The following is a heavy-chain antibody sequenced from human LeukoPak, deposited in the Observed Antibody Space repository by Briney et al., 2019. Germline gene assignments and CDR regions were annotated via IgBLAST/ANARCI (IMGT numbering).Heavy chain of an antibody. D-gene: IGHD3-10*01. CDR3: TRDFQGRYYYHMDV. CDR2: IKQDGSGI. J-gene: IGHJ6*03. CDR1: GFTFSIYW. Sequence: GGSLRLSCAASGFTFSIYWMSWVRQAPGRGLEWVANIKQDGSGIYYVDSMKGRLTISRDNAKNSLYLQMNSLRAEDTAVYFCTRDFQGRYYYHMDVWGKGTTVTVSS. V-gene: IGHV3-7*01.